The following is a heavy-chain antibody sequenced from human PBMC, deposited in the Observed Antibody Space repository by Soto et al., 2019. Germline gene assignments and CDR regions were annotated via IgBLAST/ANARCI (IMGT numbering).Heavy chain of an antibody. D-gene: IGHD6-19*01. CDR2: ISWNSGSI. V-gene: IGHV3-9*01. J-gene: IGHJ4*02. Sequence: EVQLVESGGGLVQPGRSLRLSCAASGFTFDDYAMHWVRQAPGKGLEWVSGISWNSGSIGYADSVKGRFTISRDNAKNSLYLQMNSLRAEDTALYYCAKDKQWLVSGGYFDYWGQGTLVTVSS. CDR3: AKDKQWLVSGGYFDY. CDR1: GFTFDDYA.